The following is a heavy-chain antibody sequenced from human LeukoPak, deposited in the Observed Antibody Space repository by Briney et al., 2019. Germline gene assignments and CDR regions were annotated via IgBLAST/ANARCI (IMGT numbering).Heavy chain of an antibody. CDR3: AKVYSSSWYPDAFDI. D-gene: IGHD6-13*01. CDR1: GFTFSSYA. V-gene: IGHV3-23*01. Sequence: GGSLRLSCAASGFTFSSYAMSWVRQAPGKGLEWVSAISGSGGSTYYADSVKGRFTISRDNSKNTLYLQMYSLRAEDTAVYYCAKVYSSSWYPDAFDIWGQGTMVTVSS. J-gene: IGHJ3*02. CDR2: ISGSGGST.